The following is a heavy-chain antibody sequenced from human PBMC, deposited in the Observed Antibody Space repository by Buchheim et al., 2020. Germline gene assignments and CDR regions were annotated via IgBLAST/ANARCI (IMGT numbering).Heavy chain of an antibody. CDR1: GFTFSSYA. CDR3: AKRAVGSSGWSTFDS. V-gene: IGHV3-23*01. CDR2: IGGSGGTT. D-gene: IGHD6-19*01. J-gene: IGHJ4*02. Sequence: EVQLLESGGGLVQPGGSLRLSCAASGFTFSSYAMSWVRQAPGKGLEWVSVIGGSGGTTYYADSVKGRFTISRDNPKNTVSLQMNSLRAEDTAVYYCAKRAVGSSGWSTFDSWGQGTL.